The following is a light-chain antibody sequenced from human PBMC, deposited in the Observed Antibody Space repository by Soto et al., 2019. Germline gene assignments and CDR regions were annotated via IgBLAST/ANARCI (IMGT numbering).Light chain of an antibody. V-gene: IGKV3-11*01. CDR3: QQRSNWPPWT. Sequence: EIVLTQSPATLSLSPGERATLSCRASQSVSSYLVWYQQKPGQAPRLLIYDASNRATCIPARFSGSGSGTDFTLTIGSLEPEDFAVYYCQQRSNWPPWTFGQGTKVDIK. CDR1: QSVSSY. J-gene: IGKJ1*01. CDR2: DAS.